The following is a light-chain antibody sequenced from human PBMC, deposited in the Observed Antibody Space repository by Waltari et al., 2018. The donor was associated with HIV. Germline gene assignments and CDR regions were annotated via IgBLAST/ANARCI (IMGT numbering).Light chain of an antibody. J-gene: IGKJ3*01. V-gene: IGKV1-39*01. CDR1: QSSGTY. Sequence: DIQMTQSPSSLSASVGDRVTITCRASQSSGTYLNWYQQKQGKAPNLLIYGATSLQSGVPSRFRGSGAASRTDFTLAISSLQPEDCATYYCHQSYTLPFTFGTGTTLDIQ. CDR3: HQSYTLPFT. CDR2: GAT.